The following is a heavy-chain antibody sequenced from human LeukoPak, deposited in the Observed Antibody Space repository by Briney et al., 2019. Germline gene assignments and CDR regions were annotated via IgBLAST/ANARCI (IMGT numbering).Heavy chain of an antibody. D-gene: IGHD2-15*01. CDR2: ISSSSSYI. CDR3: ATQGGLNFDY. CDR1: GFTFSSYS. J-gene: IGHJ4*02. V-gene: IGHV3-21*01. Sequence: GGSLRLSCAASGFTFSSYSMNWVLQAPGKGLEWVSAISSSSSYIYYADSVKGRFTISRDNAKNSLYLQMNSLRAEDTAVYYCATQGGLNFDYWGQGTLVTVSS.